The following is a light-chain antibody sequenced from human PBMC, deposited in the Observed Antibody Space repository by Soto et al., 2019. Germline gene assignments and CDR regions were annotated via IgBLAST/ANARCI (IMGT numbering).Light chain of an antibody. Sequence: DIQMTQSPSTLSASVGDRVTITCRASQSISSWLAWYQQKPGKAPKLLIYDASSLESGVPSRFSGSGSGTEFTLTVSSLQPDDFATYYCQHYNGYPWTFGQGSKVEIK. CDR3: QHYNGYPWT. CDR2: DAS. V-gene: IGKV1-5*01. CDR1: QSISSW. J-gene: IGKJ1*01.